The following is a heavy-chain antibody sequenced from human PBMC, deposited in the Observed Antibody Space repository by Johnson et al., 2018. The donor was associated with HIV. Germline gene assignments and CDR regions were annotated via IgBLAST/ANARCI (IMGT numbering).Heavy chain of an antibody. CDR1: GFTFGDYA. CDR3: TTGISWYGAITFDI. Sequence: VQLVESGGGLVQPGRSLRLSCTGSGFTFGDYAMTWFRQAPGKGLEWVGFIRSKAYGGTTDYAASIKGRFTISRDDSKDTLYLQMNSLKTEDTAVYYCTTGISWYGAITFDIWGQGTMVTVSS. CDR2: IRSKAYGGTT. V-gene: IGHV3-49*03. J-gene: IGHJ3*02. D-gene: IGHD3-10*01.